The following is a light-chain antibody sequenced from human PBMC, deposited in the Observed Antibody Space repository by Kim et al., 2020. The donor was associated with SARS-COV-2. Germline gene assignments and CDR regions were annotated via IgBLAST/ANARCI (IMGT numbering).Light chain of an antibody. J-gene: IGLJ3*02. CDR3: NTREDGDSHLGV. V-gene: IGLV3-19*01. CDR1: RLRRYY. Sequence: LGQTVKITCQGDRLRRYYASWYQQKPGQAPVLVIYGKDNHPSGGPDQCSAASTGSEAALTITRGQAEDDAAYYCNTREDGDSHLGVFGGGTQVTVL. CDR2: GKD.